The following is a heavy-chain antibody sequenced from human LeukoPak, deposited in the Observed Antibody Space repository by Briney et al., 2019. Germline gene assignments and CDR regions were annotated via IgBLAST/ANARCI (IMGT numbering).Heavy chain of an antibody. CDR2: IRSKAYRGTA. V-gene: IGHV3-49*04. CDR3: ARDNHVPAAIWRFDY. Sequence: PGRSLKLSCTAFGFTFGDHAMSWVRQAPGKGLQWVAFIRSKAYRGTAEYDASVKGRFTISRDDSRSLTYLQMNSLRAEDTAVYYCARDNHVPAAIWRFDYWGQGTLVTVSS. D-gene: IGHD2-2*01. CDR1: GFTFGDHA. J-gene: IGHJ4*02.